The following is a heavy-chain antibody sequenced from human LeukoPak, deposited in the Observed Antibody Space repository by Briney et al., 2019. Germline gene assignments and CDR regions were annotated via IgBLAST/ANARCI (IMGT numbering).Heavy chain of an antibody. Sequence: KASQTLSPTCTVSGGSISSASYYWSWIRQPAGKGLEWIGRIYTSGSTNYNPSLKSRVTISVDTSKNQFSLKLSSVTAADTAVYYCAMRERLAAAFDYWGQGTLVTVSS. V-gene: IGHV4-61*02. CDR2: IYTSGST. CDR3: AMRERLAAAFDY. CDR1: GGSISSASYY. D-gene: IGHD6-13*01. J-gene: IGHJ4*02.